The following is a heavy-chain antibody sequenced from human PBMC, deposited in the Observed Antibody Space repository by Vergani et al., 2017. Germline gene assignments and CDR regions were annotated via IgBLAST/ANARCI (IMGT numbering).Heavy chain of an antibody. CDR2: IYYSGST. Sequence: QVQLQESGPGLVKPSETLSLTCTVSGGSISSYYWSWIRQPPGKGLEWIGYIYYSGSTNYNPSLKSRVTISVDTSKNQFSLKLSSVTAADTAVYYCASAWRYYYDSSGYYNDYWGQGTLVTVSS. CDR1: GGSISSYY. CDR3: ASAWRYYYDSSGYYNDY. D-gene: IGHD3-22*01. J-gene: IGHJ4*02. V-gene: IGHV4-59*01.